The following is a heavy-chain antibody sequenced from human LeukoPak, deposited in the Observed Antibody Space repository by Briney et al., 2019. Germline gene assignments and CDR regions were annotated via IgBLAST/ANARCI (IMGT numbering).Heavy chain of an antibody. D-gene: IGHD3-22*01. Sequence: PSETLSLTCTVSGGSISSYYWSWIRQPPGKGLEWIGYIYYSGSTNYNPSLKSRVTISVDTSKNQFSLKLSSVTAADTAVYYCAREELTYYYDSSGWGDYWYFDLWGRGTLVTVSS. J-gene: IGHJ2*01. CDR1: GGSISSYY. CDR3: AREELTYYYDSSGWGDYWYFDL. V-gene: IGHV4-59*08. CDR2: IYYSGST.